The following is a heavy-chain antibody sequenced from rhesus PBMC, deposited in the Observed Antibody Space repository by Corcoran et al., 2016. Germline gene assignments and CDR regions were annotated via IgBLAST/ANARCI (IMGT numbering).Heavy chain of an antibody. J-gene: IGHJ4*01. D-gene: IGHD6-25*01. Sequence: QVQLQESGPGLVKPSETLSLTCAVSGGSFSSYWWSWIRQPPGKGLECIGEINGNSGSTNYNPSLNILVTISKDASENQFSLKLSSVTAADTAVYYCARFGAAGLFDYWGQGVLVTVSS. CDR2: INGNSGST. V-gene: IGHV4-80*01. CDR3: ARFGAAGLFDY. CDR1: GGSFSSYW.